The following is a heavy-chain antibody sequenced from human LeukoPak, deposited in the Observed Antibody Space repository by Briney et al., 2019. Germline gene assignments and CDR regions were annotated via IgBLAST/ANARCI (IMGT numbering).Heavy chain of an antibody. J-gene: IGHJ4*02. CDR2: FHHSGST. Sequence: SETLSLTCTVSGGSISSYYWTWIRQSPGKGLEWIGFFHHSGSTNYNPSLKSRVTMSVDTSKNQFSLKLSSVTAADTAVYYCAREREIYYFDYWGQGTLVTVSS. D-gene: IGHD1-26*01. CDR1: GGSISSYY. V-gene: IGHV4-59*12. CDR3: AREREIYYFDY.